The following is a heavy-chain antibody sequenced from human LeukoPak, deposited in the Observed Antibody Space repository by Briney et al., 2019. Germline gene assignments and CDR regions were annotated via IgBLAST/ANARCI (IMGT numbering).Heavy chain of an antibody. J-gene: IGHJ4*02. CDR3: AKIPYNYYDSSGYFDY. D-gene: IGHD3-22*01. CDR1: GFTFSSYA. Sequence: GGSLRLSCAASGFTFSSYAMSWVRQAPGKGLEWVSAISGSGGSTYYADSVKGRFTISRDNSKNTLYLQMNSLRAEDTAVHYCAKIPYNYYDSSGYFDYWGQGTLVTVSS. V-gene: IGHV3-23*01. CDR2: ISGSGGST.